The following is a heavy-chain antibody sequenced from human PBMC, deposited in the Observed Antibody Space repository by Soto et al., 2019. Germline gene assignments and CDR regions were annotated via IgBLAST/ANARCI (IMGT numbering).Heavy chain of an antibody. V-gene: IGHV1-69*01. D-gene: IGHD3-3*01. Sequence: QVLLVQSGAEVKKPGSSVKISCKASGGSFGNSAINWVRQTPGQGLEWLGGFIPVYRTLNYAQKFQGRVTITADESTVTAYMTLNSLASTDTAVYYCATGVIWIGYFTVDSWGQGTRVTVSS. CDR2: FIPVYRTL. J-gene: IGHJ4*02. CDR1: GGSFGNSA. CDR3: ATGVIWIGYFTVDS.